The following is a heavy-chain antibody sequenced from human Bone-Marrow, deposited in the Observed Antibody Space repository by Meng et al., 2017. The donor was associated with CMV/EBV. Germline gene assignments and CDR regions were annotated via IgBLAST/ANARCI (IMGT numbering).Heavy chain of an antibody. CDR1: GFTFSNYW. D-gene: IGHD2-15*01. CDR3: GREPMGAAYY. CDR2: INSDGSTT. V-gene: IGHV3-74*01. Sequence: GGSLRLSCAASGFTFSNYWMHWVRQAPGKGLVWVSRINSDGSTTNYADSVEGRFTISRDNAKNTVYLQMNSLRAEDTGVYYCGREPMGAAYYWGQGTLVTVSS. J-gene: IGHJ4*01.